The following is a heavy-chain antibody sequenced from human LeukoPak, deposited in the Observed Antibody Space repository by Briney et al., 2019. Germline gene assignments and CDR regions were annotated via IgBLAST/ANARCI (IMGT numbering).Heavy chain of an antibody. D-gene: IGHD6-13*01. CDR1: GYTFTSYG. V-gene: IGHV1-18*01. CDR3: ARARGPIAAAGTWFDP. CDR2: ISAYNGNT. J-gene: IGHJ5*02. Sequence: GASVKVSCKASGYTFTSYGISWVRQAPGQGLEWMGWISAYNGNTNYAQKLQGRVTMTTDTSTSTAYMELRSLRSDDTAVYYCARARGPIAAAGTWFDPWGQGTLVTVPS.